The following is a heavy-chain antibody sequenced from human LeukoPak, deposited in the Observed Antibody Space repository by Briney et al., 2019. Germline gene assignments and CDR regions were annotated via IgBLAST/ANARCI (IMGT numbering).Heavy chain of an antibody. Sequence: GATVKISCKVSGYTFTDYYMHWMQQAPGKGLEWMGLVDPEDGETIYAEKFQGRVTITADTSTDTAYMELSSLRSEDTAVYYCATAPYSSGWFQFDRWGQGTLVTVSS. CDR3: ATAPYSSGWFQFDR. CDR2: VDPEDGET. CDR1: GYTFTDYY. J-gene: IGHJ5*02. D-gene: IGHD6-19*01. V-gene: IGHV1-69-2*01.